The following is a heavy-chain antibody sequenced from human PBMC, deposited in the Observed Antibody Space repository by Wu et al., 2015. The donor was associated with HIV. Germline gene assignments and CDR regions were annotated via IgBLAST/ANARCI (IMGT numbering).Heavy chain of an antibody. V-gene: IGHV1-18*01. Sequence: QLEQPGVEVQKPGAALKVSCKASGYAFSRHGISWVRQVPGQGLEWVGWISAGNDDTTYAQKFQGRVTLTRDISTTTVFLEFGSLHSDDRAVYYCVKARGSGAYHFFYFDVWGEGTSVSVSS. CDR3: VKARGSGAYHFFYFDV. D-gene: IGHD3-10*01. CDR2: ISAGNDDT. J-gene: IGHJ4*02. CDR1: GYAFSRHG.